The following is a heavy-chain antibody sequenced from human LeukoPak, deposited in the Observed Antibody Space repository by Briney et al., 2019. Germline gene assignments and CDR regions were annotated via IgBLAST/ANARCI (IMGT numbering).Heavy chain of an antibody. J-gene: IGHJ6*03. CDR3: ARGPRYCSGGSCYQYYYYYMDV. CDR1: GGSFSGYY. Sequence: SETLSLTCAVYGGSFSGYYWSWIRQPPGKGLEWIGEINHSGSTNYSPSLKSRVTISVDTSKNQFSLKLSSVTAADTAVYYCARGPRYCSGGSCYQYYYYYMDVWGKGTTVTVSS. V-gene: IGHV4-34*01. CDR2: INHSGST. D-gene: IGHD2-15*01.